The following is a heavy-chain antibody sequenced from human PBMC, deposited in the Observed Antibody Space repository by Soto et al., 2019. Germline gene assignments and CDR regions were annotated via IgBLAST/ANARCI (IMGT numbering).Heavy chain of an antibody. CDR2: IIPIFGTA. Sequence: QVQLVQSGAEVKKPGSSVKVSCKASGGTFSSYAISWVRQAPGQGLEWMGGIIPIFGTANYAQKFQGRVTITADESTSTDYMELSSLRSEDTAVYYCARVVWFGELLSGIFDYWGQGTLVTVSS. J-gene: IGHJ4*02. V-gene: IGHV1-69*01. D-gene: IGHD3-10*01. CDR1: GGTFSSYA. CDR3: ARVVWFGELLSGIFDY.